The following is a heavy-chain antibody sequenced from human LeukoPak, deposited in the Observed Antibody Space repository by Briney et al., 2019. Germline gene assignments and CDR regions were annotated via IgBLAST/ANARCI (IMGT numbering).Heavy chain of an antibody. Sequence: GGSLRLSCAASGFTFSSYSRNWVRQAPGKGLEWVSSISSSSSYIYYADSVKGRFTISRDNAKNSLYLQMNSLRAEDTAVYYCASSSYGSPPFDYWGQGTLVTVSS. CDR3: ASSSYGSPPFDY. CDR2: ISSSSSYI. J-gene: IGHJ4*02. D-gene: IGHD5-18*01. V-gene: IGHV3-21*01. CDR1: GFTFSSYS.